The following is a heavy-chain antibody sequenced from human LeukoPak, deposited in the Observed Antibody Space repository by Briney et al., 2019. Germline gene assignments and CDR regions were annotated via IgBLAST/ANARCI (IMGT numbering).Heavy chain of an antibody. CDR1: GDTFTSYY. Sequence: ASVKVSCKASGDTFTSYYMHWVRQAPGQGLEWMGWINPNSGGTNYAQKFQGRVTMTRDTSISTAYMELSRLRSDDTAVYYCAREKPWFALEYAFDIWGQGTMVTVSS. CDR2: INPNSGGT. J-gene: IGHJ3*02. D-gene: IGHD3-10*01. V-gene: IGHV1-2*02. CDR3: AREKPWFALEYAFDI.